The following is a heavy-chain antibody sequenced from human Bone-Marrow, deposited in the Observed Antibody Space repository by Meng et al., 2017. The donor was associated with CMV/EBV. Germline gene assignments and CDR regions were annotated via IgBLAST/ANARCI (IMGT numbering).Heavy chain of an antibody. V-gene: IGHV4-61*01. D-gene: IGHD4-17*01. CDR2: IYYSGST. CDR1: GGSVSSGSYY. CDR3: ARSPVTTPTYDY. J-gene: IGHJ4*02. Sequence: SEILSLTCTVSGGSVSSGSYYWSWPRQPPGKGLEWIGYIYYSGSTNYNPSLKSRVTISVDTSKNQFSLKLSSVTAADTAVYYCARSPVTTPTYDYWGQGTLVTVSS.